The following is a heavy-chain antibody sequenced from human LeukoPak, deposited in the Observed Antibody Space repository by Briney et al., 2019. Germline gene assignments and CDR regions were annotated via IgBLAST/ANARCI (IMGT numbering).Heavy chain of an antibody. D-gene: IGHD5-18*01. CDR1: GFTFSSYS. CDR2: ISSSSSTI. V-gene: IGHV3-48*01. CDR3: ARDTGGGYSCYDC. J-gene: IGHJ4*02. Sequence: PGGSLRLPCAASGFTFSSYSMNWVRQAPGKGLEWVSYISSSSSTIYYADSVKGRFTISRDNAKNSLYLQMNSLRAEDTAVYYCARDTGGGYSCYDCWGQGTLVTVSS.